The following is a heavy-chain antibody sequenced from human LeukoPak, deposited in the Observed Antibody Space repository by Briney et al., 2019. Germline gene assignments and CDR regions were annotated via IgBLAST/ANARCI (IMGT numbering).Heavy chain of an antibody. D-gene: IGHD3-10*01. CDR2: ISSSGSTI. Sequence: QAGGSLRLSCAASGFTFSSYSMNWVRQAPGKGLEWVSYISSSGSTIYYADSVKGRFAISRDNAKNSLDLQMNSLRAEDTAVYYCARDTLGEGEDANYAVYYFDYWGQGTPVTVSS. V-gene: IGHV3-48*04. CDR1: GFTFSSYS. CDR3: ARDTLGEGEDANYAVYYFDY. J-gene: IGHJ4*02.